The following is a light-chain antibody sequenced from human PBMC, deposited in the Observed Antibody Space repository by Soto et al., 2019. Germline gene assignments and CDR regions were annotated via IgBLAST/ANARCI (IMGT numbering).Light chain of an antibody. CDR2: DVA. CDR1: QSVGDY. CDR3: QQRSKLPRT. J-gene: IGKJ4*01. Sequence: EIVMSQSPATLSLSPGERATLSFRASQSVGDYLAWYQQKPGQAPRLLMYDVAKRATGTPARFSGSGSGTDFTLTISSLEPEDFAVYYCQQRSKLPRTFGGGTKVDIK. V-gene: IGKV3-11*01.